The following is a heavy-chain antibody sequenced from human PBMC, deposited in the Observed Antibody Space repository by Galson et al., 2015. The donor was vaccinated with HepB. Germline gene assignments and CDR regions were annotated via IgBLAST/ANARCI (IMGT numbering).Heavy chain of an antibody. D-gene: IGHD3-10*01. CDR3: ASDCDGSGGIYNMMGY. V-gene: IGHV3-30*04. Sequence: SQRLSCAASGFTFSRHAFHWVRQAPGKGLEWVALISHDEKNKYYADSVRGRFSISRDNSRDTVSLQVNSLRDEDTAVYYCASDCDGSGGIYNMMGYWGQGTLVTVSS. CDR1: GFTFSRHA. CDR2: ISHDEKNK. J-gene: IGHJ4*02.